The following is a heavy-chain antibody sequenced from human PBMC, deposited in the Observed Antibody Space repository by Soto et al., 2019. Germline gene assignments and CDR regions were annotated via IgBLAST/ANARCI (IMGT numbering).Heavy chain of an antibody. D-gene: IGHD2-2*01. V-gene: IGHV4-34*01. CDR3: ATDSTSRYYGMDV. Sequence: PSETLSLTXVYGGSFSGYYWSWIRQSPGKGLEGIGEINHSGSTNNYNPSLKSRVTISVDTSKKQISLKLTSVTAADTAVYYCATDSTSRYYGMDVWGQGTTVTVSS. CDR1: GGSFSGYY. J-gene: IGHJ6*02. CDR2: INHSGST.